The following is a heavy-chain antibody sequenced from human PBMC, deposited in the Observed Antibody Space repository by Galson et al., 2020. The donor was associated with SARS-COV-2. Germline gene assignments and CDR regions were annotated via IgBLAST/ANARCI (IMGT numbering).Heavy chain of an antibody. CDR3: AKDPSLYYYGSGSYPIN. V-gene: IGHV3-30*18. Sequence: SCAASGFTFSSYGMHWVRQAPGKGLEWVAVISYDGSNKYYADSVKGRFTISRDNSKNTLYLQMNSLRAEDTAVYYCAKDPSLYYYGSGSYPINWGQGTLVTVSS. J-gene: IGHJ4*02. CDR2: ISYDGSNK. CDR1: GFTFSSYG. D-gene: IGHD3-10*01.